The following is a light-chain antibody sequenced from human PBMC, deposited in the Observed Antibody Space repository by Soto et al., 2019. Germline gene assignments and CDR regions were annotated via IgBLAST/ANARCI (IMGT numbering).Light chain of an antibody. J-gene: IGKJ1*01. V-gene: IGKV3-20*01. CDR2: GAT. CDR3: QQYGSPLRT. Sequence: EIVLTQSPGTLSLSPGERVTLSCRASQSMSSNYLSWYQQKPGQAPRLLIYGATSRATGIPDRCSGSGSGTDFTLTISSLEPEDFAVYFCQQYGSPLRTFGQGTKVESK. CDR1: QSMSSNY.